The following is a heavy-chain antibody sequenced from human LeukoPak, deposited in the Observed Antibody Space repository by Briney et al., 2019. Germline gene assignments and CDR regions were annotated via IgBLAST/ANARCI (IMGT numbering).Heavy chain of an antibody. CDR3: ARVHRSSAWKFDS. D-gene: IGHD6-19*01. CDR1: GFTFSSYA. V-gene: IGHV3-23*01. J-gene: IGHJ4*02. CDR2: ISGSGGST. Sequence: GGSLRLSCAASGFTFSSYAMSWVRQAPGKGLEWVSAISGSGGSTYYADSVKGRFTISRDNAKNSLYLQLNSLRAEDTAVYYCARVHRSSAWKFDSWGQGTLVTVSS.